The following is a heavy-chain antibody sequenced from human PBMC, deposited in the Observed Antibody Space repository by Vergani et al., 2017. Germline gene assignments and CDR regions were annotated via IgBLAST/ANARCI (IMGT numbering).Heavy chain of an antibody. CDR1: GFTFSNAW. CDR3: TTHKTDYYDSSGYYY. D-gene: IGHD3-22*01. V-gene: IGHV3-15*01. CDR2: IKSKDDGGTT. J-gene: IGHJ4*02. Sequence: EVQLVESGGGLVKPGGSLRLSCAASGFTFSNAWMSWFRQAPGKGLEWVGRIKSKDDGGTTDYAAPVKGRFTISRDDSKNTLYLQMSSLKTEDTAVYYCTTHKTDYYDSSGYYYWGQGTLVTVSS.